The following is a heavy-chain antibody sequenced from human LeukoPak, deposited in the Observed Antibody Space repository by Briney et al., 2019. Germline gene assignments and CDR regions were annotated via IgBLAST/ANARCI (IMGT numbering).Heavy chain of an antibody. Sequence: GGSLRLSCAVSGFTFTNYWMSWVRQAPGKGLEWVANIDQDGSEKYYVDSVKGRFTISRDNAKNSLYLQMNSLRAEDTAVYYCARDKTYYDILTGSFFYYFDYWGQGTLVTVSS. CDR2: IDQDGSEK. J-gene: IGHJ4*02. V-gene: IGHV3-7*01. CDR1: GFTFTNYW. D-gene: IGHD3-9*01. CDR3: ARDKTYYDILTGSFFYYFDY.